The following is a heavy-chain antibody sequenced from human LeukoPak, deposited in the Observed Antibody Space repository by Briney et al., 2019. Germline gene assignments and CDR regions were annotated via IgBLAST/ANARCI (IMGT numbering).Heavy chain of an antibody. Sequence: GGSLRLSCAASGFTFSNSWLHWVRQAPGKGLVWVSRINERGSSTSYADSVKGRFTISRDNAKNTLYLQMNSLRAEDTAVYYRARTQVNYFDYWGQGTLVTVSS. D-gene: IGHD2-21*01. CDR2: INERGSST. CDR3: ARTQVNYFDY. J-gene: IGHJ4*02. CDR1: GFTFSNSW. V-gene: IGHV3-74*01.